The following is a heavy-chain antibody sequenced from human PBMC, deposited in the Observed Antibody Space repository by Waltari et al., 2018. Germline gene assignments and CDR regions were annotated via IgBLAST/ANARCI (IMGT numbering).Heavy chain of an antibody. Sequence: EVQLVQSGAEVNKPGESLKISCKGSGYSFTSYWIGWGRRMPGKGLEWMRVSDPGDADTGDSPSFQGQVTSSADKSIDTAYLQWSSLKASDTAMYYCARRGVNCYDSSGYYFDYWGQGTLVIVSS. D-gene: IGHD3-22*01. CDR1: GYSFTSYW. CDR2: SDPGDADT. V-gene: IGHV5-51*03. J-gene: IGHJ4*02. CDR3: ARRGVNCYDSSGYYFDY.